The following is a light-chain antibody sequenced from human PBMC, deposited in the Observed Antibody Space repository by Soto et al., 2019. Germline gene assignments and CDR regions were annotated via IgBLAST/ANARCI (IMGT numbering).Light chain of an antibody. Sequence: IQMTQSPSTLSASVGDRVTITCRASQTISSWLAWYQQKPGKAPELLIYDASTLESGVPSRFSGSGSGTEFSLTISSLQPDDFATFYCQQYSSFSRTFGQGTKVDNK. V-gene: IGKV1-5*01. CDR2: DAS. CDR1: QTISSW. CDR3: QQYSSFSRT. J-gene: IGKJ1*01.